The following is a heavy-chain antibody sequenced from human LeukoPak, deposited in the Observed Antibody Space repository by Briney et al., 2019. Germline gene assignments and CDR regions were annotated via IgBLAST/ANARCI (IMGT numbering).Heavy chain of an antibody. V-gene: IGHV4-39*01. CDR3: XXXXXXXXGPYFDY. J-gene: IGHJ4*02. Sequence: PSETLSLTCTVSGGSISSSSYYWGWIRQPPGKGLEWIGSIYYSGSTYYNPSLKSRVTISVDTSKNQFSLKLSSVTAADTAVYXXXXXXXXXXGPYFDYWGQGTLVTVS. CDR1: GGSISSSSYY. CDR2: IYYSGST.